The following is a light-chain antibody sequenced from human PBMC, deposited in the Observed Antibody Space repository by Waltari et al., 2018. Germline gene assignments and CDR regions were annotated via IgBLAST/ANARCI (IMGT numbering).Light chain of an antibody. CDR3: QQYYHNTFT. J-gene: IGKJ2*01. CDR1: RSLFYSPNNKDY. Sequence: DIVMTQSPDSLAVSLGERATIKCKSSRSLFYSPNNKDYLAWYQQKPGQPPKLLLYWASTRESGVPDRFSGSGSGTEFTLTISSLQPEDVAFYYCQQYYHNTFTFGQGTKLEI. V-gene: IGKV4-1*01. CDR2: WAS.